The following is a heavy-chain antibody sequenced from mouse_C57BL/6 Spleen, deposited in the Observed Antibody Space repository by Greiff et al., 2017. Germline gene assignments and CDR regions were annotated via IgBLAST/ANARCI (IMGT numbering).Heavy chain of an antibody. CDR1: GFTFTSYW. D-gene: IGHD2-2*01. CDR2: IHPSDSDT. J-gene: IGHJ4*01. V-gene: IGHV1-74*01. Sequence: VQLQQPGADLVKPGASVKLSCTASGFTFTSYWMHWVKQRPGQGLEWIGRIHPSDSDTNYKQKFKGMATLTVDKSSSTAYMQLSCLKSEDSAGYYCASTMVTTSAMDYWGQGTSVTVSS. CDR3: ASTMVTTSAMDY.